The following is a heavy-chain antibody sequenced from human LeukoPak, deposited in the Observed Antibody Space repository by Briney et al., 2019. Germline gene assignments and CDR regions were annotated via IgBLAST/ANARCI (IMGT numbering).Heavy chain of an antibody. CDR3: AKDATPALGTVYMDV. CDR2: ISNFGDII. D-gene: IGHD6-13*01. V-gene: IGHV3-48*03. CDR1: GFTFSNYE. J-gene: IGHJ6*03. Sequence: GGSLRLPCVASGFTFSNYEMNWVRQAPGKGLEWISHISNFGDIIHYADSVEGRFTISRDNDKNSIYLQMNSLRAEDTAVYYCAKDATPALGTVYMDVWGKGTTVTISS.